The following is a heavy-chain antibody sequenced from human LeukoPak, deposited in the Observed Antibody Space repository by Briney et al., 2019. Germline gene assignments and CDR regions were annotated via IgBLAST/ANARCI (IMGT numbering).Heavy chain of an antibody. J-gene: IGHJ4*02. CDR3: ARDHADTATHY. CDR1: GFTFDDYA. D-gene: IGHD5-18*01. V-gene: IGHV3-9*01. CDR2: ISWNSGSI. Sequence: GGSLRLSCAASGFTFDDYAMHWVRQAPGKGLEWVSGISWNSGSIGYADSVKGRFTISRDNAKNSLYLQMNSLRAEDTAVYYCARDHADTATHYWGQGTLVTVSS.